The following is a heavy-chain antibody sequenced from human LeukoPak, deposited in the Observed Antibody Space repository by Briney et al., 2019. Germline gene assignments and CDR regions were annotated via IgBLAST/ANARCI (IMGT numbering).Heavy chain of an antibody. CDR1: GGSISSYY. CDR2: IYTSGST. CDR3: ARDSYCSSTSCYPGGITGTTNAFDI. V-gene: IGHV4-4*07. D-gene: IGHD2-2*01. Sequence: SETLSLTCTVSGGSISSYYWSWIRQPAGKGLEWIGRIYTSGSTNYNPSLKSRVTMSVDTSKNQFSLKLSSVTAADTAVYYCARDSYCSSTSCYPGGITGTTNAFDIWGQGTMVTVSS. J-gene: IGHJ3*02.